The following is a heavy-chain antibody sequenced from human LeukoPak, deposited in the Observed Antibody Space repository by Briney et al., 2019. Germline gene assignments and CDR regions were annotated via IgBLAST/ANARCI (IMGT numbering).Heavy chain of an antibody. CDR3: ARDRIAAAGYNWFDP. J-gene: IGHJ5*02. CDR2: IYYSGST. D-gene: IGHD6-13*01. CDR1: GGSISSYY. Sequence: SETLSPTCTVSGGSISSYYWSWIRQPPGKGLEWIGYIYYSGSTNYNPSLKSRVTISVDTSKNQFSLKLSSVTAADTAVYYCARDRIAAAGYNWFDPWGQGTLVTVSS. V-gene: IGHV4-59*01.